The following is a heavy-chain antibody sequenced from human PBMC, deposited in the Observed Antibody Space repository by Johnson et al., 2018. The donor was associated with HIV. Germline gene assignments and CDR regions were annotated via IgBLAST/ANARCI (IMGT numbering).Heavy chain of an antibody. Sequence: VQLVESGGGLVQPGGSLRLSCAASGFTFSSYAMSWVRQAPGKGLEWVSGINWNGGSTGYADSVKGRFTISRDNAKNSLYLQMNSLRAEDTAVYYCTSFPSMIVVLVTQDAFDIWGQGTMVTVSS. CDR1: GFTFSSYA. D-gene: IGHD3-22*01. V-gene: IGHV3-20*04. J-gene: IGHJ3*02. CDR2: INWNGGST. CDR3: TSFPSMIVVLVTQDAFDI.